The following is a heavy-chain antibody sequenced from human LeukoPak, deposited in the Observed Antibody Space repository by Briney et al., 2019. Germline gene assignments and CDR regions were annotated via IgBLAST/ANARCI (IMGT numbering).Heavy chain of an antibody. Sequence: PGRSLRLSCAASGFTFSSYGMHWVRQAPGKGLEWVSFISSSSSYIYYADSVKGRFTISRDNAKNSLYLQMNSLRAEDTAVYSCARTAGVLSDYYYYMDVWGKGTTVTVSS. V-gene: IGHV3-21*01. D-gene: IGHD2-2*01. CDR3: ARTAGVLSDYYYYMDV. CDR1: GFTFSSYG. J-gene: IGHJ6*03. CDR2: ISSSSSYI.